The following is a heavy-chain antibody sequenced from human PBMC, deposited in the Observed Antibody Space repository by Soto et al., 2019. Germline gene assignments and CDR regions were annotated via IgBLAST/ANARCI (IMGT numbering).Heavy chain of an antibody. V-gene: IGHV1-2*02. CDR1: GYTFTGYY. J-gene: IGHJ6*02. CDR3: AREGVTTIFGVVIIRGMDV. D-gene: IGHD3-3*01. Sequence: ASVKVSFKASGYTFTGYYMHWVRQAPGQGLEWMGWISPNSGGTNYAQKFQGRVTMTRDTSISTAYMELSRLRSDDTAVYYCAREGVTTIFGVVIIRGMDVWGQGTTVTVSS. CDR2: ISPNSGGT.